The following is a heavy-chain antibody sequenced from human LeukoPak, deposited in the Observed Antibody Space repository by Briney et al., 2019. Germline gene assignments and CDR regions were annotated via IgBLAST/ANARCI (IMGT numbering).Heavy chain of an antibody. V-gene: IGHV4-39*01. D-gene: IGHD1-26*01. J-gene: IGHJ5*02. CDR3: ARHGVPYTGSYLGAVSNNWFDP. CDR2: IYYSGST. CDR1: GGSISSSSYY. Sequence: SETLSLTCTVSGGSISSSSYYWGWIRQPPGKGLEWIGRIYYSGSTFYNPSLKSRVTIDIDTPKNQFSLKMTSVTAADTAVYYCARHGVPYTGSYLGAVSNNWFDPWGQGTLVAVSS.